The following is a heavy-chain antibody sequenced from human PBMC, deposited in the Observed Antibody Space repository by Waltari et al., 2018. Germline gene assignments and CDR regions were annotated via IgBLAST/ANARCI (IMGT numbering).Heavy chain of an antibody. CDR1: GFTFSSYG. CDR2: IWYDGSNK. V-gene: IGHV3-33*01. CDR3: ARGSESSGYYFDY. Sequence: QVQLVESGGGVVQPGRSLRLSCAASGFTFSSYGMHWVRQAPGKGLEWVAVIWYDGSNKYYADSVKGRFTISRDNSKNTLYLQMNSLRAEDTAVYYCARGSESSGYYFDYWGQGTLVTVSS. D-gene: IGHD3-22*01. J-gene: IGHJ4*02.